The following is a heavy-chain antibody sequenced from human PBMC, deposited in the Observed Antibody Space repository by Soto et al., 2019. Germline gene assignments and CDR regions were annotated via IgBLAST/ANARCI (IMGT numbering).Heavy chain of an antibody. CDR2: LSGSGGST. J-gene: IGHJ4*02. V-gene: IGHV3-23*01. D-gene: IGHD3-10*01. CDR1: GFTFSDYA. Sequence: EVQLLESGGDFVQPGGSLRLSCAASGFTFSDYAMSWVRQSPGKGLEWVSILSGSGGSTYYADSVRGRFTISRDNSKNTLYLQMNSLRADDTAVYHCARDTDYYGSGSYYNVFDYWGQGTLVTVSS. CDR3: ARDTDYYGSGSYYNVFDY.